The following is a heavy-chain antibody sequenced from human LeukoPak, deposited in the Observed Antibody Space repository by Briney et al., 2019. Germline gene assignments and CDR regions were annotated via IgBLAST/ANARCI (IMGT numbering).Heavy chain of an antibody. V-gene: IGHV3-43*02. D-gene: IGHD2-15*01. Sequence: PGGSLRLSCAASGFTFDDYAMHWVRQAPGKGLEWVSLISGDGGSTYYADSVKGRFTISRDNSKNSLYLQMNSLRTEDTALYYCAKDISRYCSGGSCYSQFDYWGQGTLVTVSS. CDR1: GFTFDDYA. CDR3: AKDISRYCSGGSCYSQFDY. CDR2: ISGDGGST. J-gene: IGHJ4*02.